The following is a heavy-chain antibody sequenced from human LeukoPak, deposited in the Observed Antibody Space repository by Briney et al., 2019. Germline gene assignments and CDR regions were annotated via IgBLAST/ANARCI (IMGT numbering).Heavy chain of an antibody. J-gene: IGHJ6*03. V-gene: IGHV1-69*06. CDR2: IIPIFGTA. CDR1: GGTFSSYA. CDR3: ARVQYYYGSGKYYYYMDV. Sequence: ASVKVSCKASGGTFSSYAISWVRQAPGQGLEWMGGIIPIFGTANYAQKFQGRVTITADKSTSTAYMELSSLRSEDTAVYHCARVQYYYGSGKYYYYMDVWGKGTTVTVSS. D-gene: IGHD3-10*01.